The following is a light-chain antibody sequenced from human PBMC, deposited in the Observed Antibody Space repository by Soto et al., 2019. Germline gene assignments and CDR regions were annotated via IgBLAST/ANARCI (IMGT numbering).Light chain of an antibody. Sequence: EIVLTQSPAPLSVSAGESATLSCRASQSVDNNVAWYQQKPGQAPRLLIVGSFARATGIPARFSGSGSGSEFTLTISGLQSEDFAVYYCQQYNDRPPITFGQGTRLEI. V-gene: IGKV3-15*01. CDR3: QQYNDRPPIT. CDR2: GSF. CDR1: QSVDNN. J-gene: IGKJ5*01.